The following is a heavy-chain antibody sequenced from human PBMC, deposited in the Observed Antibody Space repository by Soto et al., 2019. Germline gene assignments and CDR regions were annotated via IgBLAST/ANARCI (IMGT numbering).Heavy chain of an antibody. CDR3: ARGPIFGVVPFRY. CDR2: INHSGST. Sequence: SETLSLTCAVYGGSFSGYYWSWIRQPPGKGLEWIGEINHSGSTNYNPSLKSRVTISVDTSKNQFSLKLSSVTAADTAVYYCARGPIFGVVPFRYWGQGTLVTVSS. D-gene: IGHD3-3*01. CDR1: GGSFSGYY. V-gene: IGHV4-34*01. J-gene: IGHJ4*02.